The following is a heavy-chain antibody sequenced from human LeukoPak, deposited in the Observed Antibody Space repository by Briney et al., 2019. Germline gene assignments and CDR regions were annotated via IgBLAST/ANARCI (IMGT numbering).Heavy chain of an antibody. J-gene: IGHJ4*02. V-gene: IGHV3-23*01. D-gene: IGHD3-10*01. CDR3: ARDGYYYGSGSLY. CDR2: ISGVGGIT. Sequence: PGGSLRLSCAASGFTFSSHAMSWVRQAPGKGLEWVSVISGVGGITYYADSVKGRFIISRDNSKSTLYLQMNSLRAEDTAVYYCARDGYYYGSGSLYWGQGTLVTVSS. CDR1: GFTFSSHA.